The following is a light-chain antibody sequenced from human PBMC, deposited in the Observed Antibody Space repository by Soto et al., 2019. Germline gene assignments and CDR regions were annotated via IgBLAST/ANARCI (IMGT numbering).Light chain of an antibody. J-gene: IGKJ2*01. V-gene: IGKV3-11*01. CDR1: QSVSSD. Sequence: EIVLTQSPATLSLSPGERATLSCRASQSVSSDLAWYQQKPGQAPRLLIYDASNRATGFPARFSGSGSGTDFTLTISSLEPEDLAVYYCQQRSNWPRTFGQGTKLEIK. CDR3: QQRSNWPRT. CDR2: DAS.